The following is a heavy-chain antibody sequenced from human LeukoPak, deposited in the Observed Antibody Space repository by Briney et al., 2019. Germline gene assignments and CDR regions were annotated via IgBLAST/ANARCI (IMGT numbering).Heavy chain of an antibody. V-gene: IGHV3-33*06. Sequence: PGGSLRLSCAASGFTFSSYGMHWVRQAPGKGLEWVAVIWYDGSNKYYADSVKGRFTISRDNSKNTLYLQMNSLRAEDTAVYYCAKVKLETTGYSGLDYWGQGTLVTVSS. CDR1: GFTFSSYG. CDR2: IWYDGSNK. CDR3: AKVKLETTGYSGLDY. J-gene: IGHJ4*02. D-gene: IGHD3-9*01.